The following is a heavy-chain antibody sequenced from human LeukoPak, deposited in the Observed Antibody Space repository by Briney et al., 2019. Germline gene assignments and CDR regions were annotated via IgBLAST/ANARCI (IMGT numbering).Heavy chain of an antibody. Sequence: SETLCLTCAVYGGSFSGYYWSWIRQPPGKGLEWIGEINHSGSTNYNPSLKSRVTISVDTSKNQFSLKLSSVTAADTAVYYCARDKRGYSYGYSAFDIWGQGTMVTVSS. CDR1: GGSFSGYY. CDR2: INHSGST. J-gene: IGHJ3*02. V-gene: IGHV4-34*01. CDR3: ARDKRGYSYGYSAFDI. D-gene: IGHD5-18*01.